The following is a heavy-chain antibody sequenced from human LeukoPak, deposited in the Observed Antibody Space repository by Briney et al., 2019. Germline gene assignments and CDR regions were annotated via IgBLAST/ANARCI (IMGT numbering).Heavy chain of an antibody. D-gene: IGHD6-19*01. V-gene: IGHV5-51*01. Sequence: PGESLKISCKGSGYSFTSYWIGWVRQMPGKGLEWMGIIYPGDSDTRYSPSFQGQVTISADKSISTAYLQWSSLKASDTAMYYGARGLNRGGTLWLGFLDDWGQGTLVTVSS. J-gene: IGHJ4*02. CDR3: ARGLNRGGTLWLGFLDD. CDR2: IYPGDSDT. CDR1: GYSFTSYW.